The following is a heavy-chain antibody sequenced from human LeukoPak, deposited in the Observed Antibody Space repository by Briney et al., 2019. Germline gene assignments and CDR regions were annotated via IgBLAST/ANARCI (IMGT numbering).Heavy chain of an antibody. D-gene: IGHD6-13*01. CDR3: ARTSSSSPYNWFDP. V-gene: IGHV4-59*01. J-gene: IGHJ5*02. Sequence: PSETLSLTCTVSGGSISSYYWSWIRQPPGKGLKWIGYIYYSGSTNYNPSLKSRVTISVDTSKNQFSLKLSSVTAADTAVYYCARTSSSSPYNWFDPWGRGTLVTVSS. CDR2: IYYSGST. CDR1: GGSISSYY.